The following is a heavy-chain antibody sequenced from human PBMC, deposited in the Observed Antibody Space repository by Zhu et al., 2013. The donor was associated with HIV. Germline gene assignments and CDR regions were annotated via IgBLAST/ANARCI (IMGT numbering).Heavy chain of an antibody. CDR3: ARAGSCSSSTCTYYFYYYYMDV. Sequence: QVQLVQSGAEVKKPGASVKVSCKTSNYTFSRDGITWVRQVPGQGLEWMGWITAYNGYTNYAQKFQGRVTMTTDTSTSTAYMELRSLRSDDTAVYYCARAGSCSSSTCTYYFYYYYMDVVGTKGPRVTVSS. V-gene: IGHV1-18*01. D-gene: IGHD2-2*01. CDR1: NYTFSRDG. CDR2: ITAYNGYT. J-gene: IGHJ6*03.